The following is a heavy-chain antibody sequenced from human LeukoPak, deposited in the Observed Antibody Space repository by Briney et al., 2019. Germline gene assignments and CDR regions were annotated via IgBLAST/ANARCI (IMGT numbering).Heavy chain of an antibody. CDR2: ISSNGGST. J-gene: IGHJ4*02. Sequence: PGGSLRLSCAASGFTFSSYAMHWVRQAPGKGLEYVSAISSNGGSTYYANSVKGRFTISRDNSKNTLYLQMGSLRAEDTAVYYCARDHIRSGPPYLFDYWGQGTLVTVSS. V-gene: IGHV3-64*01. D-gene: IGHD3-3*02. CDR1: GFTFSSYA. CDR3: ARDHIRSGPPYLFDY.